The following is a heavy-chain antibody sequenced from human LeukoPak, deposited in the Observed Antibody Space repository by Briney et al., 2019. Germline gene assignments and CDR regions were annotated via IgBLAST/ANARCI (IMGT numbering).Heavy chain of an antibody. CDR3: TRVWLQYFDY. Sequence: GGSLRLSCAASGFSVSDNGMSWVRQAPGKGLEWVSGIVGGDGGTYYADSVKGRFIISRDNSKNTLYVQMNSLKTEDTAVYYCTRVWLQYFDYWGQGTLVTVSS. J-gene: IGHJ4*02. CDR2: IVGGDGGT. CDR1: GFSVSDNG. D-gene: IGHD5-24*01. V-gene: IGHV3-23*01.